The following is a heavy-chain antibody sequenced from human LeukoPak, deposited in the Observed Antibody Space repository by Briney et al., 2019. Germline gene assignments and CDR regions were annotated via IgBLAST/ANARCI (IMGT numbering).Heavy chain of an antibody. V-gene: IGHV3-7*04. Sequence: GGSLRLSCVASGFPFSSYWMAWVRQAPGKGLEWVANIEQDGSKKSYVDSVKGRFTISRDNAKNSLYLQMNSLRAEDTAIYYCTRVGYIDGGIDYWGQGTLVTVSS. CDR1: GFPFSSYW. CDR2: IEQDGSKK. D-gene: IGHD5-24*01. CDR3: TRVGYIDGGIDY. J-gene: IGHJ4*02.